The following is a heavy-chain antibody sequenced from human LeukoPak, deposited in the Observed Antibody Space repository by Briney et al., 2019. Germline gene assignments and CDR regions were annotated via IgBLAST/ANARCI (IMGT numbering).Heavy chain of an antibody. CDR3: ARHWTWPDAFGI. J-gene: IGHJ3*02. Sequence: SETLSLTCTVSGGSFSSRTYYWGWIRQSPGKGLEWIGSISNSGSTYYNPSLKSRVTISVDTSKNQFSLKLTSVTAADTAVYYCARHWTWPDAFGIWGQGTMVTVSS. D-gene: IGHD3/OR15-3a*01. CDR1: GGSFSSRTYY. CDR2: ISNSGST. V-gene: IGHV4-39*01.